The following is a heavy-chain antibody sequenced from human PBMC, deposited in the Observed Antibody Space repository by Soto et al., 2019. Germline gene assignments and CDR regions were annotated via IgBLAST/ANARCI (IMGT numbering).Heavy chain of an antibody. V-gene: IGHV3-21*01. CDR1: GFTFSSYS. CDR2: ISSSSSYI. J-gene: IGHJ6*02. Sequence: EVQLVESGGGLVKPGGSLRLSCAASGFTFSSYSMNWVRQARGKGLEWVSSISSSSSYIYYADSVKGRFTISRDNAKNSLYLQMNSLRAEDTAVYYCAPLWTGHYYYYGMDVWGQGTTVTVSS. CDR3: APLWTGHYYYYGMDV. D-gene: IGHD2-21*01.